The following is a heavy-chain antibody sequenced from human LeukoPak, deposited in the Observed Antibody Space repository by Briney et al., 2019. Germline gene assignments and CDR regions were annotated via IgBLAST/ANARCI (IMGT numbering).Heavy chain of an antibody. V-gene: IGHV3-30*02. D-gene: IGHD7-27*01. CDR2: IRYDGSNK. CDR1: GFTFSSYG. CDR3: AKDRGLTGDLRGFDY. Sequence: PGGSLRLSCAGSGFTFSSYGMHWVRQAPGKGLEWVAFIRYDGSNKYCADSVKGRFTISRDNSKNTLYLQMNSLRAEDTAVYYCAKDRGLTGDLRGFDYWGQGTLVTVSS. J-gene: IGHJ4*02.